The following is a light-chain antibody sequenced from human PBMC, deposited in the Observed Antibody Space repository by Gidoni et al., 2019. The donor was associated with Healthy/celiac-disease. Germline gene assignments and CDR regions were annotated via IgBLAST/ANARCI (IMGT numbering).Light chain of an antibody. CDR2: AAS. V-gene: IGKV1-9*01. Sequence: DIQLTQSPSFLSASVGDRVTITCRASQDINHYLVWYQQKPGKAPNLLIYAASTLESGVPSRFSGSGSGTKYTLTISILQPEDFATYYCQQLKNYPLTFGGGTKVEF. CDR3: QQLKNYPLT. CDR1: QDINHY. J-gene: IGKJ4*01.